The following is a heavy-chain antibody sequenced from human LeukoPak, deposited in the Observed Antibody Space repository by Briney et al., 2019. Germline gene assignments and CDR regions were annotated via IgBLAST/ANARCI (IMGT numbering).Heavy chain of an antibody. J-gene: IGHJ4*02. CDR3: ARDPAGYSGYDTDY. V-gene: IGHV3-21*01. CDR1: GFTFSSYS. Sequence: PGGSLRLSCAASGFTFSSYSMNWVRQAPGKGREWVSSISISSRYIYYPDSVKARSPISRDNAKTSLYLQMNSLRAEDTAVYYCARDPAGYSGYDTDYWGQGTLVTVSS. D-gene: IGHD5-12*01. CDR2: ISISSRYI.